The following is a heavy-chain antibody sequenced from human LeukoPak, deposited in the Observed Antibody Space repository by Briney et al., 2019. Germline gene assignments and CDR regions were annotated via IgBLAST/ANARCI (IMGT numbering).Heavy chain of an antibody. Sequence: ASVKVSCKASGGTFSSYAISWVRQAPGQGLEWMGWISAYNGNTNYAQKLQGRVTMTTDTSTSTAYMELRSLRSDDTAVYYCARKWELYGYYGMDVWGQGTTVTVSS. CDR2: ISAYNGNT. J-gene: IGHJ6*02. CDR3: ARKWELYGYYGMDV. V-gene: IGHV1-18*01. CDR1: GGTFSSYA. D-gene: IGHD1-26*01.